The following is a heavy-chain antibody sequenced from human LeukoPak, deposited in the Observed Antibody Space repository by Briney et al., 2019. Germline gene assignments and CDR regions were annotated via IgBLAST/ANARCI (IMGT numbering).Heavy chain of an antibody. CDR2: INPSGGST. V-gene: IGHV1-46*01. D-gene: IGHD1-26*01. Sequence: EASVKVSCKASGYTFTSYYMHWVRQAPGQGLEWMGIINPSGGSTSYAQKFQGRVTMTRDTSTSTVYMELSSLRSEDTAVYYCARSNRIVGAMYYFDYWGREPWSPSPQ. J-gene: IGHJ4*02. CDR3: ARSNRIVGAMYYFDY. CDR1: GYTFTSYY.